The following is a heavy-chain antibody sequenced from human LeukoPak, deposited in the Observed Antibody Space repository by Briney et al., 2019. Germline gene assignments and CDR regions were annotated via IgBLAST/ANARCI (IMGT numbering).Heavy chain of an antibody. CDR2: IRSKAYGETA. D-gene: IGHD1-1*01. V-gene: IGHV3-49*03. CDR1: GFTFGDYA. J-gene: IGHJ4*02. Sequence: GGSLRLSCTASGFTFGDYAMSWIRQAPGKGLEWVGFIRSKAYGETADYAASVKGRFTISRDDSKAITYLQMNSLKTEDTAVYHCTRDRGAYNLYDYWGQGTLVTVSS. CDR3: TRDRGAYNLYDY.